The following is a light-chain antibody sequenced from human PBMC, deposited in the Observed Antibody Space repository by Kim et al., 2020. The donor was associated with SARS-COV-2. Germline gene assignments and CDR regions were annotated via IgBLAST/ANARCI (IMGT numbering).Light chain of an antibody. CDR1: QIISSSY. V-gene: IGKV3-20*01. CDR3: QKYGTSPWT. Sequence: EIVLTQSPGTLSLSPGERATLSCRTSQIISSSYLAWYQQKPGQAPRLLIYGASSRATGIPDRVSGSGSGTDFTLTINRLEPEDFAVYYCQKYGTSPWTFGEGTKVEIK. J-gene: IGKJ1*01. CDR2: GAS.